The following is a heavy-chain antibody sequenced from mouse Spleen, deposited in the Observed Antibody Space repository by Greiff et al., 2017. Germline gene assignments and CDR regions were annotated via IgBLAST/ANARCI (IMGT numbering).Heavy chain of an antibody. J-gene: IGHJ4*01. D-gene: IGHD2-5*01. V-gene: IGHV5-4*01. CDR3: ARDSNYEDYYAMDY. CDR1: GFTFSSYA. CDR2: ISDGGSYT. Sequence: DVMLVESGGGLVKPGGSLKLSCAASGFTFSSYAMSWVRQTPEKRLEWVATISDGGSYTYYPDNVKGRFTISRDNAKNNLYLQMSHLKSEDTAMYYCARDSNYEDYYAMDYWGQGTSVTVSS.